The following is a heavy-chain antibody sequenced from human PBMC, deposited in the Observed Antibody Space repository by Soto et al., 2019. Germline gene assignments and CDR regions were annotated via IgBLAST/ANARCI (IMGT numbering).Heavy chain of an antibody. CDR3: ERDIRGYSRAFDY. J-gene: IGHJ4*02. V-gene: IGHV4-61*01. CDR2: IDYSGNT. D-gene: IGHD5-18*01. Sequence: XASLSLTCTVSGDSVSSRSYYWTWVRQPPGKGLEWIGYIDYSGNTNYDPSLQSRVTMSLDTSKNQFSLKLTSVTAADTAFYYCERDIRGYSRAFDYWGQGIMVTVSS. CDR1: GDSVSSRSYY.